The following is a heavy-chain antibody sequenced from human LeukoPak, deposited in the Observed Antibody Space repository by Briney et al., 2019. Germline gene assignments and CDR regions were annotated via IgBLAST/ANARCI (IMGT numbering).Heavy chain of an antibody. CDR3: ARDRVPDGVWSFDY. CDR1: GFTFSTYT. Sequence: GGSLRLSCAASGFTFSTYTMNWVRQAPGEGLQWVSGVGQDGRSTHYADSVKGRFTISRDNSKNTLYLQMSSLRAEDTAVYYCARDRVPDGVWSFDYWGQGSLVIVSS. V-gene: IGHV3-23*01. D-gene: IGHD2-8*02. J-gene: IGHJ4*02. CDR2: VGQDGRST.